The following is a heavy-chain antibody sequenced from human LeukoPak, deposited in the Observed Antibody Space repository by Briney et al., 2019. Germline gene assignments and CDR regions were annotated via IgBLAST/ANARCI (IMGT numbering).Heavy chain of an antibody. CDR3: ARERGDTAAPDAFDI. V-gene: IGHV4-59*01. CDR1: GGSMSSYY. J-gene: IGHJ3*02. Sequence: SSGTLSLTCTISGGSMSSYYWSWIRQSPGKGLEWIGYIYYSGTTNYSPSLKRRVTISLDTSKNQFSLKLRSLTAADTAIYYCARERGDTAAPDAFDIWGQGTLVTVSP. CDR2: IYYSGTT. D-gene: IGHD5-18*01.